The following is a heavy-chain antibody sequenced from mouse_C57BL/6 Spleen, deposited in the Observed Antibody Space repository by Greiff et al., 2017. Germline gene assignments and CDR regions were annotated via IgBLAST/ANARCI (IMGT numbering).Heavy chain of an antibody. CDR1: GYSITSGYY. D-gene: IGHD4-1*01. Sequence: ESGPGLVKPSQSLSLTCSVTGYSITSGYYWNWIRQFPGNKLEWMGYISYDGSNNYNPSLKNRISITRDTSKNQFFLKLNSVTTEDTATYYCARDMGRAWFAYWGQGTLVTVSA. V-gene: IGHV3-6*01. CDR2: ISYDGSN. J-gene: IGHJ3*01. CDR3: ARDMGRAWFAY.